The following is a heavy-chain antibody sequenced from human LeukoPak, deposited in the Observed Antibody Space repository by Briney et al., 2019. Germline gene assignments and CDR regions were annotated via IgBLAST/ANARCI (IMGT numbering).Heavy chain of an antibody. D-gene: IGHD1-26*01. CDR3: TSVGAGASDY. CDR2: IRSKAYGGTT. CDR1: GFTFGVYA. V-gene: IGHV3-49*04. Sequence: GRSLRLSCTASGFTFGVYAMSWVRQAPGKGLEWVGFIRSKAYGGTTEYAASVKGRFTISRDDSKSIAYLQMNSLKTEDTAVYYCTSVGAGASDYWGQGTLVTVSS. J-gene: IGHJ4*02.